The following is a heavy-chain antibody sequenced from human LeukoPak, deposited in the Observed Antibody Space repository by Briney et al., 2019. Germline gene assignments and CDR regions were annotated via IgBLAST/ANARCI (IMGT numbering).Heavy chain of an antibody. J-gene: IGHJ6*02. CDR1: GFTFTSSA. V-gene: IGHV1-58*01. D-gene: IGHD3-3*02. CDR2: IVVGSGNT. Sequence: SVKVSCKASGFTFTSSAVQWVRQARGQRPEWIGWIVVGSGNTNYAQKFQERVTITRDMSTSTAYMELSSLRSEDTAVYYCAADLLGMSPQGNYYYYGMDVWGQGTTVTVSS. CDR3: AADLLGMSPQGNYYYYGMDV.